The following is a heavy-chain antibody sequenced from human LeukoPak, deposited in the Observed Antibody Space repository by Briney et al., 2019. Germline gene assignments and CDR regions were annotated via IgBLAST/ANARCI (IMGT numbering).Heavy chain of an antibody. Sequence: PGGSLRLSCAASGFTFSSYWMSWVRQAPGKGLEWVANIKQDGSEKYYVDSVKGRFTISRDNAKNSLYLQMNSLRAEDTAVYYCARGYCSSTSCPPHPQESYNWFDPWGQGTLVTVSS. CDR2: IKQDGSEK. D-gene: IGHD2-2*01. J-gene: IGHJ5*02. CDR3: ARGYCSSTSCPPHPQESYNWFDP. V-gene: IGHV3-7*01. CDR1: GFTFSSYW.